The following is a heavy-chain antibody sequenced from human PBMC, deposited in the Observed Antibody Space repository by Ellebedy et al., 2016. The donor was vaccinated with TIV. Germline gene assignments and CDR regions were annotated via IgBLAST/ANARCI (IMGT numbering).Heavy chain of an antibody. V-gene: IGHV3-23*01. Sequence: GESLKISXEASGFNFKIYSMAWVRQGPGKGLEWVSGISGRGINTEYEDSVKGRFTISRDNSKNTLYLQMNSLRADDTAVYYCARQIVVTDNWFDPWGQGTLVTVSA. J-gene: IGHJ5*02. D-gene: IGHD3-22*01. CDR2: ISGRGINT. CDR1: GFNFKIYS. CDR3: ARQIVVTDNWFDP.